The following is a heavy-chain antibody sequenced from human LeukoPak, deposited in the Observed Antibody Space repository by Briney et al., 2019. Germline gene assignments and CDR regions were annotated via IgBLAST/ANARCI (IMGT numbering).Heavy chain of an antibody. J-gene: IGHJ4*02. D-gene: IGHD3-16*01. CDR3: AREACREMGVMWPSLGGQDCRYDY. Sequence: GASVKVSCKASGYTFTGYYMHWVRQAPGQGLEWMGWINPNSGGTNYAQKSQGRVTMTRDTSISTAYMELSRLRSDDTAVYWCAREACREMGVMWPSLGGQDCRYDYWGQGTLVTVSS. CDR1: GYTFTGYY. CDR2: INPNSGGT. V-gene: IGHV1-2*02.